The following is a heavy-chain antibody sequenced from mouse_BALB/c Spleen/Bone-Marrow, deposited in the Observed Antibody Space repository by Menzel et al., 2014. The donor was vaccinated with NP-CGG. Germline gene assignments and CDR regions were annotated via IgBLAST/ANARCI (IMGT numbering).Heavy chain of an antibody. CDR2: IRNKANGYTT. V-gene: IGHV7-3*02. D-gene: IGHD1-1*01. CDR3: ARDRNYGSSWYFDV. J-gene: IGHJ1*01. Sequence: EVQLVESGGGLVQPGGSLRLSCATSGFTFTDYYMSWVRQPPGKALEWLGFIRNKANGYTTEYSASVKGRFTISRDNSQGILYLQMNTLRAEDSATYYCARDRNYGSSWYFDVWGAGTTVTVSS. CDR1: GFTFTDYY.